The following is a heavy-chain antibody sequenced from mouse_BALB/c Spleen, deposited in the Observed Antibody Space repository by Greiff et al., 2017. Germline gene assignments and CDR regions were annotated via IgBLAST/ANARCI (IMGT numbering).Heavy chain of an antibody. V-gene: IGHV5-17*03. Sequence: EVMLVESGGGLVQPGGSRKLSCAASGFTFSSFGMHWVRQAPEKGLEWVAYISSGSSTIYYPDSVKGRFTISRDNAKNTLYLQMSSLKSEDTAMYYCTRGESWFAYWGQGTLVTVSA. CDR3: TRGESWFAY. J-gene: IGHJ3*01. CDR2: ISSGSSTI. CDR1: GFTFSSFG.